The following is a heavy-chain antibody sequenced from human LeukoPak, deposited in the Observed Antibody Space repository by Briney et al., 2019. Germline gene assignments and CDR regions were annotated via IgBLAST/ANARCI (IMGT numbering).Heavy chain of an antibody. J-gene: IGHJ6*03. Sequence: PGGSLRLSCAASGFTFSSYWMSWVRQAPGKGLEWVANIKQDGSEKYYVDSVKGRFTISRDNAKNSLYLQMNSLRAEDTAVYYCARDRSEQLDWTYYYYYMDVWGKGTTVTVSS. V-gene: IGHV3-7*01. CDR3: ARDRSEQLDWTYYYYYMDV. D-gene: IGHD6-6*01. CDR1: GFTFSSYW. CDR2: IKQDGSEK.